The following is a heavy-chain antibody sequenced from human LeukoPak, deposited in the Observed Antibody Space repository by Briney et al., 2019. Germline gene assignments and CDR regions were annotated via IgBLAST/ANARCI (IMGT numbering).Heavy chain of an antibody. V-gene: IGHV4-34*01. D-gene: IGHD6-13*01. Sequence: SETLSLTRAVYGGSFSAYYWSWIRQPPGKGLEWIGEINHSGSTNYNPSPKSRVTISMDTSKNQFSLEMSSVTAADTAVYYCARGRGARSSRWYNWFDPWGQGTLVTVSS. CDR2: INHSGST. CDR3: ARGRGARSSRWYNWFDP. CDR1: GGSFSAYY. J-gene: IGHJ5*02.